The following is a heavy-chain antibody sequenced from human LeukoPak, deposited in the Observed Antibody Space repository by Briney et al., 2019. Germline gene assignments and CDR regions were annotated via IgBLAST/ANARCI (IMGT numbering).Heavy chain of an antibody. J-gene: IGHJ4*02. V-gene: IGHV3-23*01. Sequence: GGSLRLSCAASGFTLSSYAMSWVRQAPGKGLEWVSAISDTGNTYHADSVKGRFTISRENAKNSLYLQMNSLRAEDTAVYYCARRAGAYSHPYDYWGQGTLVTVSS. CDR2: ISDTGNT. D-gene: IGHD4/OR15-4a*01. CDR1: GFTLSSYA. CDR3: ARRAGAYSHPYDY.